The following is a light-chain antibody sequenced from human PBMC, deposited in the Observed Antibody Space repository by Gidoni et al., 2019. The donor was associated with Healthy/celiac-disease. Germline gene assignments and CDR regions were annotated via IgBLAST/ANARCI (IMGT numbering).Light chain of an antibody. CDR2: DAS. Sequence: EIVLTQYKATLSLSPGERATLSCRASQSVSSYLAWYQRKPGQAPRLLIYDASNRATGIPARFSGSGSGTDFTLTISSLEPEDFAVYYCQQRSNWPLITFGQXTRLEIK. CDR1: QSVSSY. CDR3: QQRSNWPLIT. J-gene: IGKJ5*01. V-gene: IGKV3-11*01.